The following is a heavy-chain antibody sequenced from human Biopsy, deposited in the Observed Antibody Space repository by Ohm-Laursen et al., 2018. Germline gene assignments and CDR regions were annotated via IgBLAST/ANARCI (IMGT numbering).Heavy chain of an antibody. V-gene: IGHV1-18*01. CDR3: ARGGTLVVVPTAVLHSFDI. CDR1: GYSFTNYG. CDR2: ISDFSGQT. J-gene: IGHJ3*02. Sequence: ASVKVSCKASGYSFTNYGISWVRQAPGQGLEWMGWISDFSGQTNYAQKFQGRVTMTTDTSTSTAYMELRSLRSDDTAVYYCARGGTLVVVPTAVLHSFDIWGQGTTVTVSS. D-gene: IGHD2-2*01.